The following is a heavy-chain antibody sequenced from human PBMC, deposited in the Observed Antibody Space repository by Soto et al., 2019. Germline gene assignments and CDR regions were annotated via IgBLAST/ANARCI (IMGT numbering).Heavy chain of an antibody. CDR2: ISGTGDTT. Sequence: PGGSMRLSCAASGFTFPNFAMNWVRQAPGKGLEWVSVISGTGDTTYNADSVKGRFTISRDNSMNTAFLQMNILRAEDTALYYCAKVYCSSTSCSFDYWGQGTLVTVSS. D-gene: IGHD2-2*01. CDR3: AKVYCSSTSCSFDY. J-gene: IGHJ4*02. CDR1: GFTFPNFA. V-gene: IGHV3-23*01.